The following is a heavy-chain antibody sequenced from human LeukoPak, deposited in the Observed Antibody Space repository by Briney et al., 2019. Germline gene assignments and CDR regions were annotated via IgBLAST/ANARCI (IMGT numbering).Heavy chain of an antibody. J-gene: IGHJ4*02. CDR1: EYTLSVYH. CDR2: INPDSGDT. D-gene: IGHD6-13*01. V-gene: IGHV1-2*02. Sequence: SVNVSCEDSEYTLSVYHIHWLGPAPAQGLDWMAWINPDSGDTNYAQKFQGRVTMTRDTSISTAYMELSSLRSDDTAVYYCARSPLGGHSSSGQFDYWGQGTLVTVSS. CDR3: ARSPLGGHSSSGQFDY.